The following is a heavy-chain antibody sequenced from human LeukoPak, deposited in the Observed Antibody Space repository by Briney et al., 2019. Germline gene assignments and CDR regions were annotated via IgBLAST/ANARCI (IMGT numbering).Heavy chain of an antibody. D-gene: IGHD2-8*01. CDR2: IREDGSQK. J-gene: IGHJ4*02. CDR1: GFTFSNYW. CDR3: ARGPTNGQAFDY. Sequence: GGSLRLSCAASGFTFSNYWMTWVRQAPGKGLEWVASIREDGSQKTAVDSVRGRFTISRDNAKNSVYLQMGSLRAEDTAVYYCARGPTNGQAFDYWGQGTLVSVSS. V-gene: IGHV3-7*01.